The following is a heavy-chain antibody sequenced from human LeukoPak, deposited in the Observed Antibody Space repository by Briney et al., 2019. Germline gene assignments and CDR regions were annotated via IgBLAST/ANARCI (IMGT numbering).Heavy chain of an antibody. D-gene: IGHD3-22*01. V-gene: IGHV4-34*01. J-gene: IGHJ4*02. CDR2: INHSGST. CDR1: GGSFSGYY. Sequence: SETLSLTCAVYGGSFSGYYWSWIRQPPGKGLEWIGEINHSGSTNYNPSLKSRVTISVDTSKNQFSLKLSSVTAADTAVYYCARETYYYDSSGYGEFDYWGQGTLVTVSS. CDR3: ARETYYYDSSGYGEFDY.